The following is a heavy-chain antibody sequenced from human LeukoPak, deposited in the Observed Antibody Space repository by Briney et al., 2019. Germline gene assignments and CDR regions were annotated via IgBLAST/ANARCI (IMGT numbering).Heavy chain of an antibody. V-gene: IGHV3-23*01. Sequence: PGGSLRLSCAASGFTFSSYAMSWVRQAPGNGLEWVSAISDSGGSTYDADSVKGRFAISRDNSKNTLYLQMNSLRAEDTAVYYCAKDTSIGRYCTNGVCSPFDYWGQGTLVTVSS. J-gene: IGHJ4*02. CDR3: AKDTSIGRYCTNGVCSPFDY. CDR1: GFTFSSYA. D-gene: IGHD2-8*01. CDR2: ISDSGGST.